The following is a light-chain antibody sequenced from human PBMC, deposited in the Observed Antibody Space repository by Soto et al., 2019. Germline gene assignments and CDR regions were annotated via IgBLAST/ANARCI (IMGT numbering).Light chain of an antibody. J-gene: IGLJ1*01. CDR2: GVS. V-gene: IGLV2-14*01. CDR3: SSHTTTSSALQV. Sequence: QSALTQPPSASGSPGQSVTISCTGTSSDVGGYNYVSWYQQHPGKAPKLMLYGVSNRPSGVSNRFSGSKSGNTASLTISGLQAEDEADYYCSSHTTTSSALQVFGTGTKLTVL. CDR1: SSDVGGYNY.